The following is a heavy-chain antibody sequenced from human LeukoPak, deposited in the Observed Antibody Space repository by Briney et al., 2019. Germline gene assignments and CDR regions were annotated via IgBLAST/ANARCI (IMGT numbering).Heavy chain of an antibody. Sequence: GGSLRLSCAASGFTFNSYEMNWVRQAPGKGLEWLSYISSSGTTLYYADSVKGRFTISRDNAKNSLYLQMNSLGAEDTAIYYCARGRGNGWDYWGQGALVTVSS. J-gene: IGHJ4*02. V-gene: IGHV3-48*03. CDR1: GFTFNSYE. CDR3: ARGRGNGWDY. D-gene: IGHD6-19*01. CDR2: ISSSGTTL.